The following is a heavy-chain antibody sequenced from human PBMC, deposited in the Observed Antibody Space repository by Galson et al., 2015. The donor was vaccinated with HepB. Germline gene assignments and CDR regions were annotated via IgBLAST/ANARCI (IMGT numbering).Heavy chain of an antibody. CDR1: GGSISSYY. V-gene: IGHV4-59*01. Sequence: SETLSLTCTVSGGSISSYYWSWIRQPPGKGLEWIGYIYYSGSTNYNPSLKSRVTISVDTSKNQFSLKLSSVTAADTAVYYCARGPKVVTAIRVGEGYYYYGMDVCGQGTPVTVSS. CDR2: IYYSGST. CDR3: ARGPKVVTAIRVGEGYYYYGMDV. D-gene: IGHD2-21*02. J-gene: IGHJ6*02.